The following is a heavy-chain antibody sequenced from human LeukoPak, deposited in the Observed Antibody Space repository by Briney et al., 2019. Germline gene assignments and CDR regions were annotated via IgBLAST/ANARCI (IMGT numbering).Heavy chain of an antibody. CDR2: ISYDGSNK. D-gene: IGHD3-10*01. J-gene: IGHJ4*02. V-gene: IGHV3-30*18. Sequence: GSLRLSCAASGFTFSSYGMHWVRQAPGKGLEWVAVISYDGSNKYYADSVKGRFTISRDNSKNTLYLQMNSLRAEDTAVYYCAKGRIGYYYGSGSYWGQGTLVTVSS. CDR1: GFTFSSYG. CDR3: AKGRIGYYYGSGSY.